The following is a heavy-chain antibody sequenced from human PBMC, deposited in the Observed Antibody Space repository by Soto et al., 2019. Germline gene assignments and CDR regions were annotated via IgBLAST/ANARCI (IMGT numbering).Heavy chain of an antibody. CDR1: GGSISSGDYY. CDR2: IYYSGST. CDR3: AIEEAQIAAAGKNWFDP. D-gene: IGHD6-13*01. V-gene: IGHV4-30-4*01. J-gene: IGHJ5*02. Sequence: SQTLSLTCTVSGGSISSGDYYWSWIRQPPGKGLEWIGYIYYSGSTYYSPSLKSRVTISVDTSKNQFSLKLSSVTAADTAVYYCAIEEAQIAAAGKNWFDPWGQGTLVTVSS.